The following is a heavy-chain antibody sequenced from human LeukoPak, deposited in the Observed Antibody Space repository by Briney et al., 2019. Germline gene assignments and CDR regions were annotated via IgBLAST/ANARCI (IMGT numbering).Heavy chain of an antibody. CDR1: GFTFSSYA. CDR2: ISGSGGST. J-gene: IGHJ6*03. Sequence: GGSLRLSCAASGFTFSSYAMSWVRQAPGKGLEWVSAISGSGGSTYYADSVKGRFTISRDNSKNTLYLQMNSLRAEDTAVYSCAKLGGNSNFYYYYMDVWGKGTTVTVSS. D-gene: IGHD4-23*01. V-gene: IGHV3-23*01. CDR3: AKLGGNSNFYYYYMDV.